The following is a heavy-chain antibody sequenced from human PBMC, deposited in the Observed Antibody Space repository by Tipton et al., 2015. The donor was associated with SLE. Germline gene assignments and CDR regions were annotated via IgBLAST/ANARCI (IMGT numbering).Heavy chain of an antibody. CDR3: ARLTPWGYDY. Sequence: TLPLTCTVSADSFTHYHWSWIRQSPGKGLEWIGYVYFDGSTNYNPSLKSRVTISVDTSKNQFSLKLKSVSAADTAVYYCARLTPWGYDYWGPGMLVTVSS. D-gene: IGHD7-27*01. J-gene: IGHJ4*02. CDR1: ADSFTHYH. V-gene: IGHV4-59*12. CDR2: VYFDGST.